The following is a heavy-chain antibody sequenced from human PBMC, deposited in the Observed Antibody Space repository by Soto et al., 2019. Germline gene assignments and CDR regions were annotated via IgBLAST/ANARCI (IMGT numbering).Heavy chain of an antibody. J-gene: IGHJ5*02. Sequence: LSLTCTVSGSSISSNYWSWSRQPAGKGLEWIGRIYTSGSTNYNPSLKSRVTMSVDTSKNQFSLKLSSVTAADTAVYYCARMGGSSSPDWFDPWGQGTLVTVSS. D-gene: IGHD6-6*01. CDR1: GSSISSNY. CDR2: IYTSGST. CDR3: ARMGGSSSPDWFDP. V-gene: IGHV4-4*07.